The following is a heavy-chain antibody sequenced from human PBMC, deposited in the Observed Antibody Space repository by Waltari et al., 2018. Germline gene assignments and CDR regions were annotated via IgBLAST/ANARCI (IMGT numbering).Heavy chain of an antibody. CDR3: ARRDYDYVWGSYRPFDY. CDR2: INHSGST. J-gene: IGHJ4*02. Sequence: GLLKPSETLSLTCAVYGGSFSGYYWSWIRQPPGKGLEWIGEINHSGSTNYNPSLKSRVTISVDTSKNQFSLKLSSVTAADTAVYYCARRDYDYVWGSYRPFDYWGQGTLVTVSS. CDR1: GGSFSGYY. V-gene: IGHV4-34*01. D-gene: IGHD3-16*02.